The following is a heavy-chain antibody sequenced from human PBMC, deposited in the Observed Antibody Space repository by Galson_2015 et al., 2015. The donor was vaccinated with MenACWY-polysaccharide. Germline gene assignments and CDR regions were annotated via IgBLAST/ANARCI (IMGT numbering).Heavy chain of an antibody. CDR2: IRSSGTNT. D-gene: IGHD3-3*01. J-gene: IGHJ5*02. CDR3: AKDSTDFWSVAGRSDH. Sequence: SLRLSCAASGFTFTSYAMSWVRQAPGKGLEWVSAIRSSGTNTYYADSVKGRFTISRDNSKNTLYLQMNSLRAEDTAVYYCAKDSTDFWSVAGRSDHWGPGTLATVSS. V-gene: IGHV3-23*01. CDR1: GFTFTSYA.